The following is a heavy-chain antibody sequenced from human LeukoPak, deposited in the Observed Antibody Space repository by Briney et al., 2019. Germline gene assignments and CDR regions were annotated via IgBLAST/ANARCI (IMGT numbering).Heavy chain of an antibody. CDR2: IYYSGST. V-gene: IGHV4-4*02. CDR1: GDSISSSNW. D-gene: IGHD1-26*01. J-gene: IGHJ3*02. Sequence: SETLSLTCAVSGDSISSSNWWTWVRQPPGKGLEWIGYIYYSGSTNYNPSLKSRVTISVDTSKNQFSLKLSSVTAADTAVYYCARGHSGSYYAFDIWGQGTMVTISS. CDR3: ARGHSGSYYAFDI.